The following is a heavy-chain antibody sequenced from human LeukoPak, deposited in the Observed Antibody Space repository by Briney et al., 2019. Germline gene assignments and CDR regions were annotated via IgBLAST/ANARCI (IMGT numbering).Heavy chain of an antibody. Sequence: ASVKVSCKASGYTFTSYGISWVRQAPGQALEWIGWISAYNGNTNYAQKLQGRVTMTTDTSTSTAYMELRSLRSDDTAVYYCARVSARLALDLYYYYYGMDVWGQGTTVTVSS. CDR3: ARVSARLALDLYYYYYGMDV. D-gene: IGHD6-19*01. J-gene: IGHJ6*02. CDR2: ISAYNGNT. CDR1: GYTFTSYG. V-gene: IGHV1-18*01.